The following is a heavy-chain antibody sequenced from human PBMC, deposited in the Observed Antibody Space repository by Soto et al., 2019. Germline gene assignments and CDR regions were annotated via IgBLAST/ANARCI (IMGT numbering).Heavy chain of an antibody. J-gene: IGHJ4*02. V-gene: IGHV3-33*01. CDR2: TWYDGSNK. CDR3: ARERSRYCSGGTCSGVDY. Sequence: VAGTWYDGSNKYYADSVKGRFTISRDNSKNTLYLQMSSLRADDTAIYYCARERSRYCSGGTCSGVDYWGQGTLVSVSS. D-gene: IGHD2-15*01.